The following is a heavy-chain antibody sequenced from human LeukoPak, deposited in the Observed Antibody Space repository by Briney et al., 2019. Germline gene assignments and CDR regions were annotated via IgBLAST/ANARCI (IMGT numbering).Heavy chain of an antibody. J-gene: IGHJ6*02. V-gene: IGHV3-53*01. Sequence: GGSLRLSCAASGFTVSSNYMSWVRQAPGKGLGWVSVIYSGGSTYYADSVKGRFTISRDNSKNTLYLQMNSLRAEDTAVYYCARSKADYYYYGMDVWGQGTTVTVSS. CDR3: ARSKADYYYYGMDV. CDR2: IYSGGST. CDR1: GFTVSSNY.